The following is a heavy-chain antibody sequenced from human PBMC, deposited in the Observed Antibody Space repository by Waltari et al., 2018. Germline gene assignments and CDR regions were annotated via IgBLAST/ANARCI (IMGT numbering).Heavy chain of an antibody. D-gene: IGHD2-15*01. Sequence: QLQMQESGPGLVRPSETLSLTCSVAGGSITTITYFWRWIRQPPGKGLEWIASFSYNGNTYYNPSLKSRVTISGDTSKSQFSLKLSSVTAADTSMYYCVRHARTTSGGKHFDHWGQGMLVTVSP. CDR1: GGSITTITYF. CDR2: FSYNGNT. V-gene: IGHV4-39*01. CDR3: VRHARTTSGGKHFDH. J-gene: IGHJ4*02.